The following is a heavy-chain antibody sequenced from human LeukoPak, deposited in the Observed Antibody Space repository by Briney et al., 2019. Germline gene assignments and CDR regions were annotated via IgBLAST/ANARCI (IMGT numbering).Heavy chain of an antibody. V-gene: IGHV3-74*01. J-gene: IGHJ6*03. CDR1: GFTLSSYW. CDR3: AREGDRAHYYYYYMDV. Sequence: GGSLRLSCAASGFTLSSYWMHWVRQAPGKGLVWVSRINSDGSSTSYADSVKGRFTISRDNAKNTLYLQMNSLRAEDTAVYYCAREGDRAHYYYYYMDVWGKGTTVTVSS. CDR2: INSDGSST.